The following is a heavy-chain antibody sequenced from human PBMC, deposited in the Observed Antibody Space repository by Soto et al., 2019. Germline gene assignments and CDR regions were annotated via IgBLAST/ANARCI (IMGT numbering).Heavy chain of an antibody. V-gene: IGHV3-74*01. Sequence: QPGWSMRLSCAASGLTFSSYWMHWFRQVPGKGLVWVSRINNDGSAATYADSVKGRFTISRDNAKNTVYLQMNSLRAEDTAVYYCVRDKPHNWLDHWGKRTPVTVSS. CDR1: GLTFSSYW. CDR2: INNDGSAA. CDR3: VRDKPHNWLDH. J-gene: IGHJ5*02.